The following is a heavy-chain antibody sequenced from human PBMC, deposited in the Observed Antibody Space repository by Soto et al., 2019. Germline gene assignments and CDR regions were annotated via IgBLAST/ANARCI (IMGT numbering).Heavy chain of an antibody. J-gene: IGHJ4*02. Sequence: PSETLSLTCAVYGGSFSGYYWSWIRQPPGKGLEWIGEINHSGSTNYNPSLKSRVTISVDTSKNQFSLKVNSVTAADTGVYYCARVDDYWSQGTLVTSPQ. CDR3: ARVDDY. CDR1: GGSFSGYY. V-gene: IGHV4-34*01. CDR2: INHSGST.